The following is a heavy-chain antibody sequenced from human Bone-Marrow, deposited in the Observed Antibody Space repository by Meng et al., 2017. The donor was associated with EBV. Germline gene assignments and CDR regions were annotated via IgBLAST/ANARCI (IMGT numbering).Heavy chain of an antibody. V-gene: IGHV4-39*01. J-gene: IGHJ5*02. CDR1: GDSISSFYY. D-gene: IGHD6-19*01. Sequence: LQLRESGPGRVKPSGTLSLTCTVSGDSISSFYYWGWIRQPPGRGLEWIGSVHYTGSTYYSPSLKSRVTVSVDTSKNQFSLRLTSVTAADTAVYYCARPFPSWQSPRLDPFGAWGQGTLVTVSS. CDR3: ARPFPSWQSPRLDPFGA. CDR2: VHYTGST.